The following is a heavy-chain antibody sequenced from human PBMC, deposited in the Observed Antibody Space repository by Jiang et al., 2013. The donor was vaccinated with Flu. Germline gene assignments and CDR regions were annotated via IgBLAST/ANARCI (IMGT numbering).Heavy chain of an antibody. Sequence: VQLLESGGGLVQPGGSLRLSCAASGFTFSSYWMSWVRQAPGKGLEWVANIKQDGSEKYYVDSVKGRFTISRDNAKNSLYLQMNSPRAEDTAVYYCARDLTYYYDSSGYYYQAAVRAFDI. CDR2: IKQDGSEK. J-gene: IGHJ3*02. CDR1: GFTFSSYW. CDR3: ARDLTYYYDSSGYYYQAAVRAFDI. V-gene: IGHV3-7*03. D-gene: IGHD3-22*01.